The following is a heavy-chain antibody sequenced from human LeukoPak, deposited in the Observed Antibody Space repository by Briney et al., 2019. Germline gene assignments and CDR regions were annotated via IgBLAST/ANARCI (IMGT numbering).Heavy chain of an antibody. V-gene: IGHV3-74*01. D-gene: IGHD1-7*01. J-gene: IGHJ6*02. CDR2: ISSGGGTT. Sequence: GGSLRLSCAASGSTLSNSWMHWVRQVPGKGLVWVSRISSGGGTTNYADSVKGRFTISRDNAKSTLYLQMNSLRPEDTALYYCARDSGTQGPYYYGLDVWGQGITVTVSS. CDR1: GSTLSNSW. CDR3: ARDSGTQGPYYYGLDV.